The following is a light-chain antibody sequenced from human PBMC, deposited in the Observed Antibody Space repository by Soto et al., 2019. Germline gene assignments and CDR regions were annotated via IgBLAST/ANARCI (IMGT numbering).Light chain of an antibody. CDR1: QSISNW. CDR3: QQYNTYRT. J-gene: IGKJ1*01. CDR2: QAS. V-gene: IGKV1-5*03. Sequence: DIQMTQSPSTLSASVGDRVTITCRASQSISNWLAWYQQKPGIAPKLLIYQASTIQSGVPSRFSGSGSGTEFTLTISSLQPDDFATYYCQQYNTYRTFGQGTKVEIK.